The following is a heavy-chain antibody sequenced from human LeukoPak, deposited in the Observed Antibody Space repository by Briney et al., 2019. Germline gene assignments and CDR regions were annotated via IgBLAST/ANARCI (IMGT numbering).Heavy chain of an antibody. CDR2: IIPILGIA. D-gene: IGHD3-16*02. Sequence: SVKVSCKASGGTFSSYAISWVRQAPGQGLEWMGRIIPILGIANYAQKFQGRVTITADKSTSIAYMELSSLRSEDTAVYYCARDLRLRLGELSLYYWGQGTLVTVSS. V-gene: IGHV1-69*04. J-gene: IGHJ4*02. CDR3: ARDLRLRLGELSLYY. CDR1: GGTFSSYA.